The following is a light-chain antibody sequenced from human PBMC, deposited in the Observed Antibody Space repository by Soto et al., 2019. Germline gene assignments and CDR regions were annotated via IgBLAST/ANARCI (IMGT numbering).Light chain of an antibody. J-gene: IGLJ2*01. V-gene: IGLV2-14*01. Sequence: QSVLTQPASVSGSRGQSITISCTGTRSDVGGYNYVSWYQHRPGKAPKLIIFEVNNRPSGVPSRFSGSKSGNTASLTISGLQAADEADYYCNSYTSDTTVIFGGGTKVTVL. CDR3: NSYTSDTTVI. CDR1: RSDVGGYNY. CDR2: EVN.